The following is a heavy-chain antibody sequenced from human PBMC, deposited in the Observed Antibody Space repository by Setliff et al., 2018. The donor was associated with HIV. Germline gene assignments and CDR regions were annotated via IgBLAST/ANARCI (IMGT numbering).Heavy chain of an antibody. D-gene: IGHD3-10*01. V-gene: IGHV3-15*01. J-gene: IGHJ3*02. CDR3: SRVATGSGPDAFDI. CDR2: IKSKENGETI. CDR1: GMSFSNAW. Sequence: GGPLRLSCAASGMSFSNAWMSWVRQVPGKGLEWLGRIKSKENGETIDYGAPVKGRVTISRDDSKNTLYLQMNSLTTDDTAVYYCSRVATGSGPDAFDIWGQGTVVTVSS.